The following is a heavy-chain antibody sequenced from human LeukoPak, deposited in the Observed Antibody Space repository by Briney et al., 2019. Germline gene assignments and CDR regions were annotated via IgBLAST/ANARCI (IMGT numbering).Heavy chain of an antibody. J-gene: IGHJ2*01. D-gene: IGHD1-14*01. Sequence: GGSLRLSCAASGFTFSSYWMSWVRQAPGKGLEWVANIKQDGSGKYYVDSAKGRFTISRDNAKSSLYLQMNSLRAEDTAVFYCARDLSGTGWYFDLWGRGTLVTVSS. CDR3: ARDLSGTGWYFDL. V-gene: IGHV3-7*05. CDR1: GFTFSSYW. CDR2: IKQDGSGK.